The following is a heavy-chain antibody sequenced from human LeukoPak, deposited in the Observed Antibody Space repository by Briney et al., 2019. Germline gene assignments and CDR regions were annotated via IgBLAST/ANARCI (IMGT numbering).Heavy chain of an antibody. Sequence: GGSLRLSCAASGFTFSRYWMNWVRQAPGKGPEWVAIINQGGSDVNYVDSVKGRFTISRDNAKNSLYLQMNSLRAEDSAVYYCVRDINFFALDYSGLGALVTVSS. CDR3: VRDINFFALDY. V-gene: IGHV3-7*01. CDR1: GFTFSRYW. J-gene: IGHJ4*02. D-gene: IGHD1-1*01. CDR2: INQGGSDV.